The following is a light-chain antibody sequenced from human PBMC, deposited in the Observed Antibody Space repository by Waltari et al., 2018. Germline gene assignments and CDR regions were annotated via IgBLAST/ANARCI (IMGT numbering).Light chain of an antibody. Sequence: QSALTQPASVSGSPGQSITISCTGTSSDVGTYDYVSWYQQHPGKAPKLMIYDVTKPPFGIAKRFSCAKSGNTASLTISGLQAEDEADYYCSSYTTSSTVYVFGTGTKVTVL. J-gene: IGLJ1*01. V-gene: IGLV2-14*03. CDR1: SSDVGTYDY. CDR2: DVT. CDR3: SSYTTSSTVYV.